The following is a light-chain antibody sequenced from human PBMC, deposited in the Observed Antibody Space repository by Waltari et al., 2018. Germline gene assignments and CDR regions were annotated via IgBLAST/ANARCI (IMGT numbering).Light chain of an antibody. CDR2: DAS. J-gene: IGKJ4*01. V-gene: IGKV1-33*01. Sequence: DIQMTQSPSSLSASVGDRVTITCQASQVSSNYLNWYQQEPGKAHKLLIYDASNLETGVPSRFSGSGSGTDFTFTISSLQPEDIATYYCQQYDNLPPGLTFGGGTKVEIK. CDR1: QVSSNY. CDR3: QQYDNLPPGLT.